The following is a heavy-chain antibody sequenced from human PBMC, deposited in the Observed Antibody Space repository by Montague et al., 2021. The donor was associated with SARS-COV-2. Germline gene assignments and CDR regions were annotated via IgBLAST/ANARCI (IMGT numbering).Heavy chain of an antibody. Sequence: QSGAEVKTPGESLRISCKVSGYIFISHWITWVRQMPGKGLEWMGRIDPSNSYTNYSPSFQGHVSISVDKSISTACLQWSSLKASDTAVYYCARRGRPYSGYTTGYFDYWGQGTLVTVSS. CDR2: IDPSNSYT. CDR1: GYIFISHW. D-gene: IGHD5-12*01. J-gene: IGHJ4*02. V-gene: IGHV5-10-1*01. CDR3: ARRGRPYSGYTTGYFDY.